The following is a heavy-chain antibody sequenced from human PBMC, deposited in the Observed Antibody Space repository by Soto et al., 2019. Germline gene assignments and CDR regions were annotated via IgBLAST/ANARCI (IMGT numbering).Heavy chain of an antibody. V-gene: IGHV4-31*03. J-gene: IGHJ6*02. CDR2: IYYSGST. D-gene: IGHD2-2*01. Sequence: SETLSLTCTVSGGSISSGGYYWSWIRQHPGKGLEWIGYIYYSGSTYYNPSLKSRVTISVDTSKNQFSLKLSSVTAADTAVHYCARVGREYQLLRAKDYYGMDVWGQGTTVTVSS. CDR3: ARVGREYQLLRAKDYYGMDV. CDR1: GGSISSGGYY.